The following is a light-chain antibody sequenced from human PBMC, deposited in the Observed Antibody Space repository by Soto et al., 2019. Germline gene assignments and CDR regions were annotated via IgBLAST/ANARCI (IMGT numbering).Light chain of an antibody. CDR1: QSVSNNY. V-gene: IGKV3-20*01. Sequence: VLTQSPGTLSLSRGEVSTLSCRASQSVSNNYLAWYQQKPGQAPRLLIYGASNRATGIPDRFSGSGSGTDFTLTISRLEPEDFAVYYCQQYGSSGTFGQGTKVDI. CDR3: QQYGSSGT. CDR2: GAS. J-gene: IGKJ1*01.